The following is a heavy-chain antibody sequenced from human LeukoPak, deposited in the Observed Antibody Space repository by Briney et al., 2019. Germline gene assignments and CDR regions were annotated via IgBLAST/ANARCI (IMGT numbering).Heavy chain of an antibody. CDR1: GFTFSTYG. D-gene: IGHD6-13*01. V-gene: IGHV3-30*02. CDR3: AKDKGNSWYGDASDI. Sequence: GGSLRLSCAASGFTFSTYGMHWVRQAPGKGLEWVAFIFYDGSKKYYADSVKGRFTISSDNSKNTLYLQMNSLRAEDTAVYYCAKDKGNSWYGDASDIWGQGTMVTVSS. J-gene: IGHJ3*02. CDR2: IFYDGSKK.